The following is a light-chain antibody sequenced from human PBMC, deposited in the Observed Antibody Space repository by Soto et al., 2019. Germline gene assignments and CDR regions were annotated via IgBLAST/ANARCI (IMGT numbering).Light chain of an antibody. CDR3: QLYSRSPRQIN. CDR1: QSVSSY. Sequence: IVLTHSPATLSLSPWERATLFCRASQSVSSYLAWYQQKPGQAPRLVIFDISNRATGIPDRFSGSGSGTDCTLTISRLEPEDFAVYYCQLYSRSPRQINFGQGTRLEIK. J-gene: IGKJ5*01. V-gene: IGKV3-20*01. CDR2: DIS.